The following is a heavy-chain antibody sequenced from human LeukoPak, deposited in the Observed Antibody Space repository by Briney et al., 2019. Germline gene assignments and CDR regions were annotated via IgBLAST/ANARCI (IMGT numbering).Heavy chain of an antibody. D-gene: IGHD3-16*02. Sequence: PGGSLRLSCAASGFTFSNYAMSWVRQAPGKGLEWVSSISGSGSSTYYADSLKGRFTISRDNSKNTLYLQVNSLRAEDTAVYYCVRGGDYLWGSYRYFDYWGQGTLVTVSS. V-gene: IGHV3-23*01. CDR1: GFTFSNYA. J-gene: IGHJ4*02. CDR2: ISGSGSST. CDR3: VRGGDYLWGSYRYFDY.